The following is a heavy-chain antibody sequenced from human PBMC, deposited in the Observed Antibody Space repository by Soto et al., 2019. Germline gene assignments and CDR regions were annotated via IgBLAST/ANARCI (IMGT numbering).Heavy chain of an antibody. V-gene: IGHV3-23*01. Sequence: HPGGSLRLSCAASGFTFDNYAMNWVRQAPGKGLEWVAHISGSGGATKYADSVKGRFSISKDNSKNTLYLQMNNLAVEDTAQYYCATAFVVVVAATPRGMDVWGQGTTVTVSS. J-gene: IGHJ6*02. D-gene: IGHD2-15*01. CDR1: GFTFDNYA. CDR3: ATAFVVVVAATPRGMDV. CDR2: ISGSGGAT.